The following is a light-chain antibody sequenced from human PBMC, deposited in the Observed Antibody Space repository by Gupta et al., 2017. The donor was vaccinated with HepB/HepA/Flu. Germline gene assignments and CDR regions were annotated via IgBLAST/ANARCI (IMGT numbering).Light chain of an antibody. V-gene: IGKV4-1*01. Sequence: DIVMTQSPDSLAVSLGERATINCKSSQNILFSSNNNNYVAWYQQKPGQPPKLLFYWASNRASGVPDRFSGGGSGTDVTLTISSLQAEDVAVYYCQQEDSSPNTFGRGTKVEI. J-gene: IGKJ1*01. CDR1: QNILFSSNNNNY. CDR2: WAS. CDR3: QQEDSSPNT.